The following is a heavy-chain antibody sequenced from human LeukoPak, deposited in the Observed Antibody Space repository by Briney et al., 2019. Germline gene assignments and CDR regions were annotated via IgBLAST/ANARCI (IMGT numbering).Heavy chain of an antibody. D-gene: IGHD6-6*01. V-gene: IGHV1-18*01. Sequence: ASVKVSCKASGYNFNNFGFNWVRQAPGQGLEWVGWISGYNGNTKYAQKLQGRVTVTTDTFASTAYLDLRGLKSDDTAVYYCARSMGYFYYYATDVWGQGTTVTVSS. J-gene: IGHJ6*02. CDR2: ISGYNGNT. CDR3: ARSMGYFYYYATDV. CDR1: GYNFNNFG.